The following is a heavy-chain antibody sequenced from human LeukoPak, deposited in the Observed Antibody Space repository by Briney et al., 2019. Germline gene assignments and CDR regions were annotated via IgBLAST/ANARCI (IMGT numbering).Heavy chain of an antibody. Sequence: SETLSLTCAVYGGSFSGYYWSWIRQPPGKGLEWIEEINHSGSTNYNPSLKSRVTISVDTSKNQFSLKLSSVTAADTAVYYCARGKALAAAGKYVWFDPWGQGTLVTVSS. CDR1: GGSFSGYY. D-gene: IGHD6-13*01. V-gene: IGHV4-34*01. CDR2: INHSGST. J-gene: IGHJ5*02. CDR3: ARGKALAAAGKYVWFDP.